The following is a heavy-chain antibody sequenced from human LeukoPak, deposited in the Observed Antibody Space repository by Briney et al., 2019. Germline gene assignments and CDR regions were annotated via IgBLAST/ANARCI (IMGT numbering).Heavy chain of an antibody. CDR3: TKYLRWELQQDY. CDR2: IKSKTDGGTT. V-gene: IGHV3-15*01. D-gene: IGHD1-26*01. Sequence: GGSLRLSCAASGFTFSNAWMSWVRQAPGKGLEWVGRIKSKTDGGTTDYAAPVNGRFTISRDDSKNTLYLQMNSLKTEDTAVYYCTKYLRWELQQDYWGQGTLVTVSS. CDR1: GFTFSNAW. J-gene: IGHJ4*02.